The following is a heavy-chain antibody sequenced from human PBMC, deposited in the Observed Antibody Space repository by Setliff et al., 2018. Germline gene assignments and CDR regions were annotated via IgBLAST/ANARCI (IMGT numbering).Heavy chain of an antibody. CDR3: ARGTGNPGLGYAFDI. D-gene: IGHD6-19*01. J-gene: IGHJ3*02. V-gene: IGHV3-48*01. Sequence: GGSLRLSCAASGFTFSSYSMNWVRQAPGKGLEWVSYISSSSSTIYYADSVKGRFTISRDNAKDSLYLQMNSLRAEDTAVYYCARGTGNPGLGYAFDIWGQGTRVTVSS. CDR1: GFTFSSYS. CDR2: ISSSSSTI.